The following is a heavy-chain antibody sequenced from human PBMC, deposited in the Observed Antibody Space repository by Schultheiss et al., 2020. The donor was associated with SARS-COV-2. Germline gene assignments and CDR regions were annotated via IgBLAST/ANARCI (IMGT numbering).Heavy chain of an antibody. CDR1: GFTFSSYA. CDR3: ARAYDFWSGYVY. D-gene: IGHD3-3*01. V-gene: IGHV3-NL1*01. Sequence: GGSLRLSCAASGFTFSSYAMHWVRQAPGKGLEWVSVIYSCGSTYYADSVKGRFTISRDNAKNSLYLQMSSLRDEDTAVYYCARAYDFWSGYVYWGQGTLVTVSS. J-gene: IGHJ4*02. CDR2: IYSCGST.